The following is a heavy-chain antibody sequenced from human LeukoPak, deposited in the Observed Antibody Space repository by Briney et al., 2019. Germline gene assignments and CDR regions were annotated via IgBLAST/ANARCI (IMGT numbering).Heavy chain of an antibody. Sequence: GGSLRLSCAASGFTFSSYWMSWVRQAPGKGLEWVANIKQDGSEKYYVDSVKGRFTISRDNAKNSLYLQMNSLRAEDTAVYYCTRVLIKGGRNWFDPWGQGTLVTVSS. CDR3: TRVLIKGGRNWFDP. V-gene: IGHV3-7*01. CDR1: GFTFSSYW. D-gene: IGHD2-15*01. CDR2: IKQDGSEK. J-gene: IGHJ5*02.